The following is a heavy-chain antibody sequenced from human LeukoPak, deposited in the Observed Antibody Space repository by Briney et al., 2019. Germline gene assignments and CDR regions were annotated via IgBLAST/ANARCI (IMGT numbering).Heavy chain of an antibody. CDR2: IYSGGST. V-gene: IGHV3-53*01. D-gene: IGHD4-17*01. CDR3: ARDAVTRNYFDY. J-gene: IGHJ4*02. Sequence: PGGSLRLSCAASGFTVSSNYMNWVRQAPGKGLEWVSVIYSGGSTYYADSVKGRFTISRDNSKNTLYLQMDNLRAEDTAVYYCARDAVTRNYFDYWGQGTLVTVSS. CDR1: GFTVSSNY.